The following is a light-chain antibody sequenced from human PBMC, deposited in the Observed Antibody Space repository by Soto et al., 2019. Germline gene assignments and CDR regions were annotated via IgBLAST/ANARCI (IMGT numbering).Light chain of an antibody. CDR3: CSYTSSTSYV. J-gene: IGLJ1*01. CDR2: DVS. Sequence: QSALTQPASVSGSPGQSITISCTGTSGDVGGYNFVSWYQQHPGKAPKLMIYDVSIRPSGVSNRFSGSKSGTTASLTISGLQAEDEADYYCCSYTSSTSYVFGTGTKVTVL. V-gene: IGLV2-14*01. CDR1: SGDVGGYNF.